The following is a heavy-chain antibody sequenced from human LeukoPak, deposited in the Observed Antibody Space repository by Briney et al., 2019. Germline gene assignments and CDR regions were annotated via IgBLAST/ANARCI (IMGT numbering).Heavy chain of an antibody. CDR3: ARDSRAIYYDSSGYYGYNWFDP. Sequence: ASVKVSCKASGYTFTSYGISWVRQAPGQGLEWMGIINPSGGSTSYAQKFQGRVTMTRDMSTSTVYMELSSLRSEDTAVYYCARDSRAIYYDSSGYYGYNWFDPWGQGTLVTVSS. CDR2: INPSGGST. CDR1: GYTFTSYG. V-gene: IGHV1-46*01. D-gene: IGHD3-22*01. J-gene: IGHJ5*02.